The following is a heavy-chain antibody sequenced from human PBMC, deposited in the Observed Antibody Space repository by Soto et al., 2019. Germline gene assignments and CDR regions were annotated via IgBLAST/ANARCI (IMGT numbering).Heavy chain of an antibody. CDR2: TYTGGYT. V-gene: IGHV3-53*01. Sequence: GGSLRLSCAASGFIVSDDYINWVRQAPGKGLEWVSVTYTGGYTYYADSVKGRFTISRDNSKNTLYLQMNSLRAEDTAVYYCAREVSGTSFDYWGQGTLVTVSS. CDR1: GFIVSDDY. CDR3: AREVSGTSFDY. D-gene: IGHD1-7*01. J-gene: IGHJ4*02.